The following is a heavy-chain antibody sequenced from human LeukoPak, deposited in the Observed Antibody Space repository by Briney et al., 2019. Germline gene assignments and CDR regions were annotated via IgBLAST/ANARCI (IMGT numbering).Heavy chain of an antibody. V-gene: IGHV4-59*01. CDR2: IYYSGST. Sequence: SETLSLTCTVSGVSISSYYWSWIRQPPGKGLEWIGHIYYSGSTKYDPSLKSRVTISLDTSNNQFSLKLSSVTAADTAVYYCARTAGTDWLFDFWGQGTLVTVSS. CDR3: ARTAGTDWLFDF. CDR1: GVSISSYY. D-gene: IGHD6-13*01. J-gene: IGHJ4*02.